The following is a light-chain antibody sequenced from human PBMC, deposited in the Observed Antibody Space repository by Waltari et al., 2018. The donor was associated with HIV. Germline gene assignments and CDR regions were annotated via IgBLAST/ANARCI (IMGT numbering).Light chain of an antibody. V-gene: IGKV3-11*01. CDR1: QSVSSY. CDR2: DAS. CDR3: QQRSNWPKT. J-gene: IGKJ5*01. Sequence: IVLTQSPATLSLSPGERATLSCRASQSVSSYLAWYQQKPGQAPRLLIYDASNRATGIPARFIGSGSGTDFTLTISSLEPEDFAVYYCQQRSNWPKTFGQGTRLEIK.